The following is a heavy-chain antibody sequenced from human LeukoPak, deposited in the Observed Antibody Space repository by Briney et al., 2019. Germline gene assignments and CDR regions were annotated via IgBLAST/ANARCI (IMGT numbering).Heavy chain of an antibody. D-gene: IGHD1-14*01. CDR2: ISGGGGST. Sequence: GGSLRLSCAASGFTFSSYAMSWVRQAPGKGLEWVSAISGGGGSTYYADSVKGRFTISRDNSKNTLYLQMNSLRAEDTAVYYCAKDLGRKPYYYCGMDVWGQGTTLTVSS. J-gene: IGHJ6*01. CDR3: AKDLGRKPYYYCGMDV. V-gene: IGHV3-23*01. CDR1: GFTFSSYA.